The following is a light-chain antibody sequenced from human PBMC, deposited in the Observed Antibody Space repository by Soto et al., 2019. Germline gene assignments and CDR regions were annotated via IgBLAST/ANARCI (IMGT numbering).Light chain of an antibody. Sequence: DIVLTQSPSPLSLSPGEGATLSCRASQSVGTSLAWYQQKPGQAPRLLIYDASSRATGIPARFTGSGSGTDFTSPIISISPDDWAVEYSQPRKSLTFCPGAKVDIK. CDR2: DAS. CDR1: QSVGTS. V-gene: IGKV3-11*01. J-gene: IGKJ3*01. CDR3: QPRKSLT.